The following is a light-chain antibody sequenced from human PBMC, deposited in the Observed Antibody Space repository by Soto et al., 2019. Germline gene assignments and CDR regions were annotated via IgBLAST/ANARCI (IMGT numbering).Light chain of an antibody. CDR3: QHYGSSSIT. Sequence: IVLTQSPGTLSLSPGERATLSCRTSQSVSSSLLAWYQQKPGQAPRLLICGASSRATGIPDRFSGSGSGTDFTLTITRLEPEDFAVYYCQHYGSSSITFGQGTRLEFK. CDR2: GAS. J-gene: IGKJ5*01. V-gene: IGKV3-20*01. CDR1: QSVSSSL.